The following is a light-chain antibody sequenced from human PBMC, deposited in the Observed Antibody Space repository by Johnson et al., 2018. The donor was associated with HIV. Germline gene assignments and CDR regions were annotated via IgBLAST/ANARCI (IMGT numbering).Light chain of an antibody. CDR2: DNN. V-gene: IGLV1-51*01. CDR3: GTCESSLSASYV. J-gene: IGLJ1*01. CDR1: SSNIGNNY. Sequence: QLVLTQPPSVSAAPGQKVTISCSGSSSNIGNNYVSWYQQLPGTAPKLLIYDNNKRPSGIPDRFSGSKSGTSATLGITGLQTGDEADYYCGTCESSLSASYVFGTGTKVPVL.